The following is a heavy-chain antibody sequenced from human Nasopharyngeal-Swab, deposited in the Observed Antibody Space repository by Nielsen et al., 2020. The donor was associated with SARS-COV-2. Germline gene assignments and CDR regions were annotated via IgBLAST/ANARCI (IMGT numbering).Heavy chain of an antibody. CDR2: ISGSDHTT. CDR1: GFTFRSYA. CDR3: AREMTDCSGGSCYSYGMDV. Sequence: GESLKISCAASGFTFRSYAISWVRQSPGKGLEWVSVISGSDHTTYYAESVKGRFTIYRDNSKNPLYLQMNSLRAGDTAVYYCAREMTDCSGGSCYSYGMDVWGQGTTVTVSS. J-gene: IGHJ6*02. D-gene: IGHD2-15*01. V-gene: IGHV3-23*01.